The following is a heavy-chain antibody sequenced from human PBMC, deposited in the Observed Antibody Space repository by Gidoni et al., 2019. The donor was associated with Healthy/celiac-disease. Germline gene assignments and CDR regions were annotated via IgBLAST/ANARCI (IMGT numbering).Heavy chain of an antibody. Sequence: QVQLVQSGAEVKKPGAAVKVSCKASGYTFTGYYMHWVRQAPGQGLEWMGRINPNSGGTNYAQKFQGRVTMTRDTSISTAYMELSRLRSDDTAVYYCARLHIIAARPAFDYWGQGTLVTVSS. J-gene: IGHJ4*02. CDR1: GYTFTGYY. CDR3: ARLHIIAARPAFDY. D-gene: IGHD6-6*01. V-gene: IGHV1-2*06. CDR2: INPNSGGT.